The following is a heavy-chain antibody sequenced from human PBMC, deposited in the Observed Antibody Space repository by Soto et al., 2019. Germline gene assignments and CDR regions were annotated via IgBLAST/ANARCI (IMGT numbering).Heavy chain of an antibody. D-gene: IGHD5-12*01. CDR3: ATPGGFGMDV. V-gene: IGHV5-51*01. J-gene: IGHJ6*01. CDR1: GYNFATHW. CDR2: IFPGDAET. Sequence: GESLKISCQGSGYNFATHWIGWVRHKAGKGLEWMGIIFPGDAETRYSPSFQGHITISADKSISTAYLRWSSLKAPDTGMYYCATPGGFGMDVWGPRDHGHRLL.